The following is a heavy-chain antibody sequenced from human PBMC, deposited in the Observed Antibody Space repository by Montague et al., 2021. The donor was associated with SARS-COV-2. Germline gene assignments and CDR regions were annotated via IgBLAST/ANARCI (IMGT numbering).Heavy chain of an antibody. CDR3: TGADNYGS. D-gene: IGHD4-17*01. CDR1: GFTFSSFT. V-gene: IGHV3-23*01. J-gene: IGHJ5*02. Sequence: SLRLSWDASGFTFSSFTMSWVRLAPVKGLEWVSTISGSGGNTWYADSVKGRFTISRDNSKSTLFLQMNSLRAEDTALYYCTGADNYGSWGRGTLVTVSS. CDR2: ISGSGGNT.